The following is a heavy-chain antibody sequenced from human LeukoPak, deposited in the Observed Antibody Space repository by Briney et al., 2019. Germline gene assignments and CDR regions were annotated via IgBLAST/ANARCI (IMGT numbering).Heavy chain of an antibody. CDR3: ARVGYSGWNLEN. CDR1: GFTFRSYW. CDR2: INQGGSVK. D-gene: IGHD5-12*01. J-gene: IGHJ4*02. V-gene: IGHV3-7*01. Sequence: GGSLRLSCEASGFTFRSYWMSWVRQAPGKGLEWVANINQGGSVKYYVDSVKGRFTISRDDAKNSLYVQMNSLRDEDTAVYYCARVGYSGWNLENWGQGTLVTVSS.